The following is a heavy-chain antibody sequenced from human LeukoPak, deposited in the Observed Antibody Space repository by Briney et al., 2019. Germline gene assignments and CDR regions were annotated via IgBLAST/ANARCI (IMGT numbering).Heavy chain of an antibody. CDR3: ARTLAGKGNAFDI. J-gene: IGHJ3*02. CDR1: GFSFSGYW. D-gene: IGHD6-19*01. CDR2: IDSDGNGT. Sequence: GGSLRLSCAASGFSFSGYWMHWVRQAPGKGLVWVSRIDSDGNGTNYADSVKGRFTISRDNAKNTLYLQMTSLRAEDTAVYYCARTLAGKGNAFDIWGPGTMVTVSS. V-gene: IGHV3-74*01.